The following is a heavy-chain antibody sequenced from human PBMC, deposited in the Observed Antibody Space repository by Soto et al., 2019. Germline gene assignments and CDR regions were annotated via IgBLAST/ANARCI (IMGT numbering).Heavy chain of an antibody. Sequence: TVVTLRLSCAVSGFSLRDYYMTWIRQAPGKGLELLSYIGPGSDIRKYADSVEGRFTISRDNAKNLLYLHMNSLRAEDTAGYYCTREPGITAGWGKGTLVTVPS. V-gene: IGHV3-11*01. CDR1: GFSLRDYY. J-gene: IGHJ4*02. CDR2: IGPGSDIR. CDR3: TREPGITAG. D-gene: IGHD3-16*01.